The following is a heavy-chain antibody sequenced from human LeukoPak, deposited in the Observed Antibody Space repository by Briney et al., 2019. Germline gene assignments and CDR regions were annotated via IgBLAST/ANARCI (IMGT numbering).Heavy chain of an antibody. CDR2: IKEDGSGK. D-gene: IGHD1-1*01. V-gene: IGHV3-7*01. J-gene: IGHJ4*02. Sequence: QPGGPLRLSCAASGFTFSSYWMSWVRQAPGKGLEWVANIKEDGSGKYYVDSVRGRFTISRDNANNLLYLQMNSLRVEDTAVYYCARANWAFDYWGQGTLVTVSS. CDR3: ARANWAFDY. CDR1: GFTFSSYW.